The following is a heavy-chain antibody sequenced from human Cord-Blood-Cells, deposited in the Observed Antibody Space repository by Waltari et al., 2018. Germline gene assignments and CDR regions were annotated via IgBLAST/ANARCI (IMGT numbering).Heavy chain of an antibody. J-gene: IGHJ4*02. D-gene: IGHD1-20*01. CDR3: ARGFNWNYFDY. CDR2: ISYDGSNK. Sequence: QVQLVESGGGVVQPGRSLRLSCAASGFTFSSYAMHWVRQAPGQGLEWVAIISYDGSNKYYADSVKGRFTISRDNSKNTLYLQMNSLRAEDTAVYYCARGFNWNYFDYWGQGTLVTVSS. CDR1: GFTFSSYA. V-gene: IGHV3-30*04.